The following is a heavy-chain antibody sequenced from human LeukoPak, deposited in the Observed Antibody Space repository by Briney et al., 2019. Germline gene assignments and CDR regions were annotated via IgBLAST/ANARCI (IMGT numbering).Heavy chain of an antibody. CDR3: ARVTTRGGMRFWFDP. Sequence: SETLSLTCTVSGGSISSSSDYWGWIRQAPGKGLEWIGSIYYHENTYYNSSLKSRVTISVDTSKNQFSLKLSSVTAADTAVYYCARVTTRGGMRFWFDPWGQGTLVTVSS. D-gene: IGHD1-26*01. CDR1: GGSISSSSDY. J-gene: IGHJ5*02. V-gene: IGHV4-39*07. CDR2: IYYHENT.